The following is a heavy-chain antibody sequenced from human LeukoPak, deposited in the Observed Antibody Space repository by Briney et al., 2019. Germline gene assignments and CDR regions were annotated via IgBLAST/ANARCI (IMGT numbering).Heavy chain of an antibody. CDR1: GFTFSSYG. CDR2: IWYDGSNK. J-gene: IGHJ3*02. CDR3: ARGQPTIFGVAKGGDAFDI. Sequence: PGGSLRLSCAASGFTFSSYGMHWVRQAPGKGLEWVAVIWYDGSNKYYADSVKGRFTISRDNSKNTLYLQMNSLRAEDTAVYYCARGQPTIFGVAKGGDAFDIWGQGTMVTVSS. V-gene: IGHV3-33*01. D-gene: IGHD3-3*01.